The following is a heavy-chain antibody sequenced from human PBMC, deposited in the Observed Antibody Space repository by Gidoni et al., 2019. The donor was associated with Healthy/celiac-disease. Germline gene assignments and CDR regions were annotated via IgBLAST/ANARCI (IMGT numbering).Heavy chain of an antibody. D-gene: IGHD5-12*01. CDR2: ISYDGSNK. CDR1: GFTFRSYG. Sequence: QVQLVESGGVVVQPGSSRRLSCSASGFTFRSYGMHWVRQAPGKGLEWVAVISYDGSNKYYADSVKGRFTISRDNSKNTLYLQMNSLRAEDTAVYYCARAGVEMATITYFDYWGQGTLVTVSS. V-gene: IGHV3-30*03. CDR3: ARAGVEMATITYFDY. J-gene: IGHJ4*02.